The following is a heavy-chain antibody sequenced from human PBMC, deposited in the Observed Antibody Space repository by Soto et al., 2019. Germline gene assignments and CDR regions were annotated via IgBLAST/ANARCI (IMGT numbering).Heavy chain of an antibody. CDR2: ISGDDEK. CDR3: SRSRGMIMDV. J-gene: IGHJ6*04. Sequence: KESGPTQVKPTQTLTLTCTFSGFSLITGGVSVAWIRQPLGKALEWLALISGDDEKRYSPSLKSRLTITKDTTKNQVVFTMTSMDPMDPSTYSCSRSRGMIMDVCGKGTTVTFAS. CDR1: GFSLITGGVS. V-gene: IGHV2-5*02. D-gene: IGHD3-16*01.